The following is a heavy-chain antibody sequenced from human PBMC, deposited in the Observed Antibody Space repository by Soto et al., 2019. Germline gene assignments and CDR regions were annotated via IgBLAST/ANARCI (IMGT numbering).Heavy chain of an antibody. D-gene: IGHD1-26*01. CDR2: IDPSSGGT. CDR1: GCTFTAYY. Sequence: GXSVKGSCQASGCTFTAYYIHWGRQAPGQGLEWMGWIDPSSGGTNSAQKFQGWVTMTRDTSITTAYMELSRLNSDDTAVYYCAKSRGSYTGDVWGQGTLVTVSS. J-gene: IGHJ4*02. V-gene: IGHV1-2*04. CDR3: AKSRGSYTGDV.